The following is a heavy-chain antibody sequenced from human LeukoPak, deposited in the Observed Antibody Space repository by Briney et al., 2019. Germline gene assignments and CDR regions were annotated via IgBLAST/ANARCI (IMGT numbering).Heavy chain of an antibody. CDR2: IKQDGSEI. J-gene: IGHJ3*02. CDR3: ARDLRSLGDAFDI. Sequence: GGSLRLSCAASRFTFSDYWMSWVRLAPGKGLEWVADIKQDGSEIYYVDSVKGRFTISRDNAKNSLYLQMNSLRAEDTAVYYCARDLRSLGDAFDIWGQGTMVTVSS. V-gene: IGHV3-7*01. D-gene: IGHD5/OR15-5a*01. CDR1: RFTFSDYW.